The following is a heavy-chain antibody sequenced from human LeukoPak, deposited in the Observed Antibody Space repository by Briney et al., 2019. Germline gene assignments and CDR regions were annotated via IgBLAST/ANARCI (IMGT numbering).Heavy chain of an antibody. CDR3: AREGVVEMATNAFDY. J-gene: IGHJ4*02. Sequence: PGGSLRLSCAASEFTFSSYSMNWVRQAPGKGLEWVSSISSSSSYIYYADSVKGRFTISRDNAKNSLYLQMNSLRAEDTAVYYCAREGVVEMATNAFDYWGQGTLVTVSS. V-gene: IGHV3-21*01. CDR1: EFTFSSYS. D-gene: IGHD5-24*01. CDR2: ISSSSSYI.